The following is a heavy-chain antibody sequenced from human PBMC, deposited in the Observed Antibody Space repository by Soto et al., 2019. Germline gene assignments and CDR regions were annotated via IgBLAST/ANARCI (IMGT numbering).Heavy chain of an antibody. CDR2: INPSGGST. V-gene: IGHV1-46*01. Sequence: GASVKVSCKASGYTFTSYYMHWVRQAPGQGLEWMGIINPSGGSTNYAQKLQGRVTMTTDTSTSTAYMELRSLRSDDTAVYYCARDQDYGGNLASDVWGQGTTVTVSS. CDR3: ARDQDYGGNLASDV. J-gene: IGHJ6*02. D-gene: IGHD4-17*01. CDR1: GYTFTSYY.